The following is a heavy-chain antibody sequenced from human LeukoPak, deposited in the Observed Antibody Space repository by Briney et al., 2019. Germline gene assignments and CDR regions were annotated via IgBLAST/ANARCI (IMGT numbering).Heavy chain of an antibody. J-gene: IGHJ4*02. V-gene: IGHV3-23*01. CDR3: AKDPYFWSGYVDY. CDR1: GFTFSSYA. Sequence: QAGGSLRLSCAASGFTFSSYAMSWVRKAPGKGLEWVSAISGSGGSTYYADSVKGRFTISRDNSKNTLYLQMNSLRAEDTAVYYCAKDPYFWSGYVDYWGQGTLVTVSS. D-gene: IGHD3-3*01. CDR2: ISGSGGST.